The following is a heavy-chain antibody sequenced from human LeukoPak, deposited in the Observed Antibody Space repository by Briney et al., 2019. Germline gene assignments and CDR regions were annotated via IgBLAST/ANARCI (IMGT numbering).Heavy chain of an antibody. CDR1: GYTFTGYY. J-gene: IGHJ4*02. Sequence: GASVKVSCRASGYTFTGYYMHWVRQAPGQGLEWMGYINPNSGGTNYAQKFQGRVTITADKSTRTAYMELSSLRSEDTAVYYCARCGYSYGPNDYWGQGTLVTVSS. CDR2: INPNSGGT. D-gene: IGHD5-18*01. V-gene: IGHV1-2*02. CDR3: ARCGYSYGPNDY.